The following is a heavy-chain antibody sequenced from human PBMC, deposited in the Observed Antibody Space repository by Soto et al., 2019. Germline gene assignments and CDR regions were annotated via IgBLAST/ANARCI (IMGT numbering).Heavy chain of an antibody. D-gene: IGHD2-2*01. V-gene: IGHV4-31*03. CDR2: IYYSGST. Sequence: QVQLQESGPGLVKPSQTLSLTCTVSGGSISSGGYYWSWIRQHPGKGLEWIGYIYYSGSTSYNPSLKSRVTISVDTSKNQVALKLSSVTAADTAVYYCAREYQLEEGWFDPWGQGTLVTVSS. CDR3: AREYQLEEGWFDP. CDR1: GGSISSGGYY. J-gene: IGHJ5*02.